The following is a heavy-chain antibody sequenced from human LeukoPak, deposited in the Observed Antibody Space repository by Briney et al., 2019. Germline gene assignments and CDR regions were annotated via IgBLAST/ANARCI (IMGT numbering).Heavy chain of an antibody. CDR1: GFTFDDYA. V-gene: IGHV3-9*01. Sequence: GRSLRLSCAASGFTFDDYAMHWVRQAAGKGLEWVSGISWNSGSIGYADSVKGRFTISRDNAKNSLYLQMNSLRAEDTALYYSAKDLRGTGFDYWGQGTLVTVSS. CDR2: ISWNSGSI. D-gene: IGHD1-1*01. CDR3: AKDLRGTGFDY. J-gene: IGHJ4*02.